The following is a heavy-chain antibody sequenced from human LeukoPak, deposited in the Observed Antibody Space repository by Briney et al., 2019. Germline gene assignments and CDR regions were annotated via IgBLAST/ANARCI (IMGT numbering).Heavy chain of an antibody. Sequence: ASVKVSCKASGYSFTSYYIHWVRQAPGQGLECVRLINPSAGTTTYSQKFWSRLTMTRDTSTSTVYMELSGLTSEDTAVYYCARGDMATIYIDSWGQGTLVTVSS. CDR2: INPSAGTT. J-gene: IGHJ4*02. D-gene: IGHD5-24*01. CDR1: GYSFTSYY. CDR3: ARGDMATIYIDS. V-gene: IGHV1-46*01.